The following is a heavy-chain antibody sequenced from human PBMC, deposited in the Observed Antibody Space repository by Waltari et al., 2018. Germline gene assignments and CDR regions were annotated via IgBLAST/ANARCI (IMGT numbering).Heavy chain of an antibody. J-gene: IGHJ3*02. D-gene: IGHD3-10*01. Sequence: WIRHAPGKGLEWVVGISWNSGSIGYADSVKGRFTISRDNAKNSLYLKMNSLRAEDTALYYCAKARITMVRGVPDAFDIWGQGTMVTVSS. V-gene: IGHV3-9*01. CDR3: AKARITMVRGVPDAFDI. CDR2: ISWNSGSI.